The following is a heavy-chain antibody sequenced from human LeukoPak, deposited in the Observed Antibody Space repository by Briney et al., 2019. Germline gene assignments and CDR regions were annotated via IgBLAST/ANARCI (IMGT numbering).Heavy chain of an antibody. CDR2: ISSSSSTI. V-gene: IGHV3-48*02. CDR3: ASYYDYVWGSYRYFDY. D-gene: IGHD3-16*02. CDR1: GFAFSSYS. Sequence: QSVGSLRLSCAASGFAFSSYSMTWVRQAPGQGLESVSYISSSSSTIYYADSVKGRFTISRDNVKNSLYLQMNSLRDEDTAVYYCASYYDYVWGSYRYFDYWGQGTLVTVSS. J-gene: IGHJ4*02.